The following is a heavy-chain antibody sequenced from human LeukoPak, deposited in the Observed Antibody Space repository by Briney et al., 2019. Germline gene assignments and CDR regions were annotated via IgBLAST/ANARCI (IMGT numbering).Heavy chain of an antibody. J-gene: IGHJ4*02. CDR2: ISGSGGST. D-gene: IGHD3-10*01. CDR3: AKVEDYYGSGSYAH. V-gene: IGHV3-23*01. CDR1: GFTFSSYA. Sequence: PGGSLRLSCAASGFTFSSYAMSWVRQAPGKGLEWVSAISGSGGSTYYADSVKGRFTISRDNSKNTPYLQMDSLRAEDTAVYYCAKVEDYYGSGSYAHWGQGTLVTVSS.